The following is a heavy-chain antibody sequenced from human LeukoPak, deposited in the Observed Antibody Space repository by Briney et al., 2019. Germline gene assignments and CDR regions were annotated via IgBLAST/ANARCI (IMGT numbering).Heavy chain of an antibody. CDR2: ISGSGDT. J-gene: IGHJ4*02. CDR1: GFTYSIYA. V-gene: IGHV3-23*01. D-gene: IGHD5-18*01. CDR3: AKEGGYNYGYLDY. Sequence: GGSLRLSCAVSGFTYSIYAMSWVRQAPGKGLEGVSTISGSGDTYYVDSVKGRFTISRDNSKDTLYLQMNSLRAEDTAVYYCAKEGGYNYGYLDYWGQGTLVTVSS.